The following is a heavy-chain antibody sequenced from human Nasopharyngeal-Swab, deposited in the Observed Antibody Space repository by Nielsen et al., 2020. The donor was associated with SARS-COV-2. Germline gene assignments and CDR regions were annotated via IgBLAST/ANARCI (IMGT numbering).Heavy chain of an antibody. J-gene: IGHJ6*03. D-gene: IGHD2-15*01. CDR2: INDRGSG. CDR3: ARGQDAYYYMDV. Sequence: WETLSLTCVVLGGTRNGFHWKWIRQTPGKGLEWIGEINDRGSGNYNPSLRSRVTISAGTSNIQFSLKLNSVTAADTAVYYCARGQDAYYYMDVWGEGTTVTVSS. V-gene: IGHV4-34*01. CDR1: GGTRNGFH.